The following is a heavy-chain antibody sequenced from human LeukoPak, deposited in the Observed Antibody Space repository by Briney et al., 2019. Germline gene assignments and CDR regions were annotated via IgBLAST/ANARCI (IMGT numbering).Heavy chain of an antibody. Sequence: PSGTLSLTCAVSGDSISTNAWWSWVRQPPGKGLEWIGGIFDRGSPNYNPSLKSRVTISVDKSKNQFSLELTSVTAADTAAYFCARVGNDFYWYFDLWGRGTLVTVSS. CDR3: ARVGNDFYWYFDL. J-gene: IGHJ2*01. D-gene: IGHD1-26*01. CDR2: IFDRGSP. V-gene: IGHV4-4*02. CDR1: GDSISTNAW.